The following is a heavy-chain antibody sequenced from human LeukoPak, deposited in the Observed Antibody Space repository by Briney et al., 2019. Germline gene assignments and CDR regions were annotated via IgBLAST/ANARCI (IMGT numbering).Heavy chain of an antibody. Sequence: PGGSLRLSCTASGLTFTNYWMIWVRQAPGKGLEWVANINHDASEKNYVGSVEGRFTISRDNAKNSLFLQMNSLRAEDTGVYYCATSSYSSSSSWGQGTLVTVSS. CDR1: GLTFTNYW. J-gene: IGHJ5*02. V-gene: IGHV3-7*01. CDR3: ATSSYSSSSS. D-gene: IGHD6-6*01. CDR2: INHDASEK.